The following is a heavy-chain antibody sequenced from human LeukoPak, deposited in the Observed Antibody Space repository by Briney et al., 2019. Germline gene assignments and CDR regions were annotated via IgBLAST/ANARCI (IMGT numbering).Heavy chain of an antibody. Sequence: PGRSLRLSCAASGFTFGDYAMHWVRQAPGKGLEWVSGISWNSGSIGYADSVKGRFTISRDNAKNSLYLQMNSLRAEDTALYYCAKSAPSSVAGNFDYWGQGTLVTVSS. CDR2: ISWNSGSI. CDR3: AKSAPSSVAGNFDY. D-gene: IGHD6-19*01. V-gene: IGHV3-9*01. J-gene: IGHJ4*02. CDR1: GFTFGDYA.